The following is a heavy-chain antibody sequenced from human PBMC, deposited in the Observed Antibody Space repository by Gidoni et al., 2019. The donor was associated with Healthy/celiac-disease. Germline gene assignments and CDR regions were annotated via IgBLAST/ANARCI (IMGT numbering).Heavy chain of an antibody. CDR1: GCTFDDHA. CDR3: AKDIGPYYGMDV. Sequence: EVQLVEYGGGLLQPGRSLRLCCAASGCTFDDHAMHWVRQAPGKGLEWVSGISWYSGSIVYADSVKGRFTISRDNAKNSLYLQMNSLRAEDTALYYCAKDIGPYYGMDVWGQGTTVTVSS. J-gene: IGHJ6*02. CDR2: ISWYSGSI. V-gene: IGHV3-9*01.